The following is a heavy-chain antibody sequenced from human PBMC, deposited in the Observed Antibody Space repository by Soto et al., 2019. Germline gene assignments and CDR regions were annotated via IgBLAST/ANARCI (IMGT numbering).Heavy chain of an antibody. Sequence: PSETLSLTCNVSGGSVSSGSYYWTWIRQPPGKGLEWIGYIIHSGSTDYNPSLQSRVTISLATSKNQFSLNLSSVTAADTAVYYCARQRVAAAQYYFDYWGQGTLVTVSS. CDR2: IIHSGST. CDR1: GGSVSSGSYY. V-gene: IGHV4-61*01. D-gene: IGHD6-13*01. CDR3: ARQRVAAAQYYFDY. J-gene: IGHJ4*02.